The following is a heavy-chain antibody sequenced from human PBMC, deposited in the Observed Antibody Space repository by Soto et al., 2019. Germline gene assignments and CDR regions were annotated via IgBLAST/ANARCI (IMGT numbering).Heavy chain of an antibody. D-gene: IGHD6-13*01. Sequence: SETLSLTCTVSGGSISSSSYYWGWIRQPPGKGLEWIGSIYYSGSTYYNPSLKSPVTISVDTSKNAFSLKLSSVTAADTPVYYCARHAQQLDYYYYGMDVWGQGTTVTVSS. J-gene: IGHJ6*02. CDR3: ARHAQQLDYYYYGMDV. V-gene: IGHV4-39*01. CDR2: IYYSGST. CDR1: GGSISSSSYY.